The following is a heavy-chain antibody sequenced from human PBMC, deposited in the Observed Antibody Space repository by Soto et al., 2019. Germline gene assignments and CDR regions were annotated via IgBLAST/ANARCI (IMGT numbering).Heavy chain of an antibody. CDR3: ARVWGYSYGYWFDP. CDR1: GYTFTSYG. D-gene: IGHD5-18*01. V-gene: IGHV1-18*04. Sequence: VASVKVSCKASGYTFTSYGISWVRQAPGQGLEWMGWISAYNGNTNYAQKLQGRVTMTTDTSTSTAYMELRSLRSDDTAMYYCARVWGYSYGYWFDPWGQGTLVTVSS. J-gene: IGHJ5*02. CDR2: ISAYNGNT.